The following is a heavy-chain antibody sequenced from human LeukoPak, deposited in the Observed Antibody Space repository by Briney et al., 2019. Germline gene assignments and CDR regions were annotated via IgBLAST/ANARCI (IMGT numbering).Heavy chain of an antibody. CDR3: ARFPGLTTVTLDY. J-gene: IGHJ4*02. CDR2: IYPGDSDT. D-gene: IGHD4-11*01. Sequence: PGGSLMISCKASGYRFTIYWMAWVRQMPGKGLETMGIIYPGDSDTRYSPSFQGQVTISADKSINTAYLQWSSLKASDTAMYYCARFPGLTTVTLDYWGQGTLVTVSS. CDR1: GYRFTIYW. V-gene: IGHV5-51*01.